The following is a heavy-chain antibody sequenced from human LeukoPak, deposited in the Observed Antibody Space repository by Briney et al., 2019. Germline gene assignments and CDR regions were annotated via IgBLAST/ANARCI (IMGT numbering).Heavy chain of an antibody. CDR3: AKSGGGTIRSKFDY. Sequence: GGSLRLSCAASRFTFSTYGMHWVRQAPGKGLEWVAVISNDGSNKYDAASVKDRFTISRGNSKNTLYLQMNSLRADDTAVYYCAKSGGGTIRSKFDYWGQGTLVTVSS. CDR1: RFTFSTYG. J-gene: IGHJ4*02. CDR2: ISNDGSNK. V-gene: IGHV3-30*18. D-gene: IGHD3-16*01.